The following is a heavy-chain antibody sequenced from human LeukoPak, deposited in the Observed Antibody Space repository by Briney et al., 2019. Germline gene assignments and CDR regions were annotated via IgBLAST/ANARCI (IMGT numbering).Heavy chain of an antibody. CDR2: INPSGGST. D-gene: IGHD6-6*01. Sequence: GASVKVSCKASGYTFTSYYMHWVRQAPGQGLEWMGIINPSGGSTSYAQKFQGRVTMTRDTSTSTVYMELSSLRSEDTAVYYCARDTPNEYSSSVRWFDPWGQGTLVTVSS. V-gene: IGHV1-46*01. CDR1: GYTFTSYY. CDR3: ARDTPNEYSSSVRWFDP. J-gene: IGHJ5*02.